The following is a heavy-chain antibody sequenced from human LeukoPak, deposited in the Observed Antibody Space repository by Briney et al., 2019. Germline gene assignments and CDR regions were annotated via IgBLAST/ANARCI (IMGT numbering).Heavy chain of an antibody. D-gene: IGHD3-10*01. V-gene: IGHV3-7*01. J-gene: IGHJ6*03. Sequence: PGESLRLSCAASGFTFSSYWMSWVRQAPGKGLEWVANIKQDGSEKYYVDSVKGRFTISRDNAKNSLYLQMNSLRAEDTAVYYCAREKETLLSITMVRGLIRRHYYMDVWGKGTTVTISS. CDR1: GFTFSSYW. CDR2: IKQDGSEK. CDR3: AREKETLLSITMVRGLIRRHYYMDV.